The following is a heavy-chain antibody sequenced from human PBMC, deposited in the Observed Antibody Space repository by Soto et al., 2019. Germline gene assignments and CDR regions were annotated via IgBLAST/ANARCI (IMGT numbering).Heavy chain of an antibody. CDR2: INHSGST. J-gene: IGHJ6*02. CDR1: GGSFSGYY. D-gene: IGHD3-3*01. Sequence: SETLSLTCDAYGGSFSGYYWSWIRQPPGKGLEWIGEINHSGSTNYNPSPKSRVTISVDTSKNQFSLKLSSVTAADTAVYYCAGLYDFWSGYTYGMDVWGQGTTVTSP. V-gene: IGHV4-34*01. CDR3: AGLYDFWSGYTYGMDV.